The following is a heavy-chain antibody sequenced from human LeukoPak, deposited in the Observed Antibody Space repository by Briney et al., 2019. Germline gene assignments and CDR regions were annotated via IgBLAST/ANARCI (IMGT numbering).Heavy chain of an antibody. CDR2: ISWNSGSI. J-gene: IGHJ4*02. V-gene: IGHV3-9*03. D-gene: IGHD3-10*01. Sequence: GGSLRLSCAASGFTFDDYAMHRVRQAPGKGLEWVSGISWNSGSIGYADSVKGRFTISRDNAKNSLYLQMNSLRAEDMALYYCVKGYGYSLIGSGSLDYWGQGTLVTVSS. CDR1: GFTFDDYA. CDR3: VKGYGYSLIGSGSLDY.